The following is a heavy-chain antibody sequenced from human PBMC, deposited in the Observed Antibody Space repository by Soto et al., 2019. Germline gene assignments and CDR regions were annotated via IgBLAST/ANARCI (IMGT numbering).Heavy chain of an antibody. CDR2: IIPILGIA. D-gene: IGHD2-21*02. V-gene: IGHV1-69*02. Sequence: QVQLVQSGAEVKKPGSSVKVSCKASGGTFSSYTISWVRQAPGQGLEWMGRIIPILGIANYAQKFQGRVKITAYKSTSTAYMELRSRRHEDTAVYYCAGTVVTASYNWFDPWGQGTLVTVSS. CDR1: GGTFSSYT. CDR3: AGTVVTASYNWFDP. J-gene: IGHJ5*02.